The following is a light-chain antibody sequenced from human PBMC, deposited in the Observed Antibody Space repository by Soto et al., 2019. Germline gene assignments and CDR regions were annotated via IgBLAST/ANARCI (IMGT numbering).Light chain of an antibody. CDR2: SSN. V-gene: IGLV1-44*01. CDR1: SSNIGSNS. J-gene: IGLJ2*01. CDR3: AAWDDSLNGVV. Sequence: QSVLTQPHSASGTPGQRVTISCSGSSSNIGSNSVNWYQQLPGTAPKLLMYSSNQRPSGVPDRFSGSKSGTSASLAISGLQSEDEADYYCAAWDDSLNGVVFGGWTKLTVL.